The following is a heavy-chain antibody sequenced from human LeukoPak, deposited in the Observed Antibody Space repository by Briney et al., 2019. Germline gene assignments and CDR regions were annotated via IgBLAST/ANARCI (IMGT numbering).Heavy chain of an antibody. J-gene: IGHJ4*02. CDR1: GFTFSTNA. V-gene: IGHV3-23*01. CDR2: ISSTGGTT. Sequence: PGGSLRLSCAASGFTFSTNAMSWVRQAPGKGLEWVSRISSTGGTTEYADSVKGRFTISRDTSKNTLYLQMNSLRLEDTAIYYCAKDRSGSGCFDNWGQGTLVTVSS. CDR3: AKDRSGSGCFDN. D-gene: IGHD3-10*01.